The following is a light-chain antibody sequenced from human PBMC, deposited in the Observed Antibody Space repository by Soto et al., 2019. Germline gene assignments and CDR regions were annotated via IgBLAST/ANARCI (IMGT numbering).Light chain of an antibody. CDR3: LQHHSYPYT. V-gene: IGKV1-17*02. CDR2: TTS. Sequence: DIQMTQSPSSLSASVGDRVTITCRASQDIRNDIGWYQQKPGQAPKRLIYTTSNLQTGGPSRFSGSGSGTELTLTINNLQPEDFTTYYCLQHHSYPYTSGQGTKLEIK. CDR1: QDIRND. J-gene: IGKJ2*01.